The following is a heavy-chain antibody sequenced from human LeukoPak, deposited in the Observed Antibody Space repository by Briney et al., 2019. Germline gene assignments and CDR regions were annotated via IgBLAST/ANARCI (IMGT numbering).Heavy chain of an antibody. CDR2: IYYSGTT. V-gene: IGHV4-39*01. D-gene: IGHD3-10*01. CDR3: ASRLLWFGELSRKYGMDV. Sequence: SETLSLTCTVSGGSISSSSHYWGWIRQPPGKVLEWIGSIYYSGTTAYNPSLKSRVTISVDTSKNQFSLKLSSVTAADTAVYYCASRLLWFGELSRKYGMDVWGQGTTVTVSS. CDR1: GGSISSSSHY. J-gene: IGHJ6*02.